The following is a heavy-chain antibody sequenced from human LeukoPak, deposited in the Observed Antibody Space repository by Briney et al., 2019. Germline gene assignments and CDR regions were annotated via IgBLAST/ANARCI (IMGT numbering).Heavy chain of an antibody. CDR1: GGSISSYY. CDR3: ARDAATVTTGFDY. Sequence: PSGTLSLTCTVSGGSISSYYWSWIRQPPGKGLEWIGYIYYSGSTNYNPSLKSRVTISVDTSKNQFSLKLSSVTAADTAVYYCARDAATVTTGFDYWGQGTLVTVSS. CDR2: IYYSGST. V-gene: IGHV4-59*01. D-gene: IGHD4-11*01. J-gene: IGHJ4*02.